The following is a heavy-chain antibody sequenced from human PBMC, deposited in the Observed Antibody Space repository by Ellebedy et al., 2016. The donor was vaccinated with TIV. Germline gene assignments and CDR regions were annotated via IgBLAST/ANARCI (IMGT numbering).Heavy chain of an antibody. CDR1: GGTVSGNV. Sequence: AASVKVSCKASGGTVSGNVITWVRQAPGQGLEWMGGIIPLFGTANYAQKFQGRVTITADESTSTAYMELSSLRSEDTAVYYCASGRTTISTWHYYGLDVWGQGTTVTVSS. CDR2: IIPLFGTA. D-gene: IGHD4-11*01. V-gene: IGHV1-69*13. J-gene: IGHJ6*02. CDR3: ASGRTTISTWHYYGLDV.